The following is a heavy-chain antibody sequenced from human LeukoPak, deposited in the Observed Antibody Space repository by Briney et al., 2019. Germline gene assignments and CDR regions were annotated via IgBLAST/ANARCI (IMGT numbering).Heavy chain of an antibody. Sequence: PSETLSLTCTVSGGSISSGDYYWSWVRQPPGKGLEWIGYIYYSGSTYYNPSLKRRVTISVDTSKNQFSLKLSSVTAADTAVYYCARESFPNGFAPWGQGTLVTVSS. D-gene: IGHD2/OR15-2a*01. CDR1: GGSISSGDYY. J-gene: IGHJ5*02. CDR2: IYYSGST. CDR3: ARESFPNGFAP. V-gene: IGHV4-30-4*01.